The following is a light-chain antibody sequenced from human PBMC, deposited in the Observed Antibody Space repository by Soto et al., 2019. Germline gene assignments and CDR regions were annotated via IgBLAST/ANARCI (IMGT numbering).Light chain of an antibody. CDR3: HKRQSWPRT. Sequence: EIVLTQSPGTLSLSPGERATLSSRASQSVSSNLAWYQQKPGQAPRLLIYYTSNRATGIPARFSGSGSGTDFTLTISSLAPEDFAIYYCHKRQSWPRTFGQGTKVDIK. CDR1: QSVSSN. V-gene: IGKV3-11*01. CDR2: YTS. J-gene: IGKJ1*01.